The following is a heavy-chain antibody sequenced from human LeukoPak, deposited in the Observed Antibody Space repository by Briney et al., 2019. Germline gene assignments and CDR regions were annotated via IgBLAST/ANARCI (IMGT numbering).Heavy chain of an antibody. CDR1: GGSISSYY. J-gene: IGHJ4*02. V-gene: IGHV4-59*12. CDR2: IYYSGST. CDR3: ARDGIVGATSGLGY. Sequence: PSETLSLTCTVSGGSISSYYWSWIRQPPGKGLEWIGYIYYSGSTYYNPSLKSRVTISVDTSKNQFSLKLSSVTAADTAVYYCARDGIVGATSGLGYWGQGTLVTVSS. D-gene: IGHD1-26*01.